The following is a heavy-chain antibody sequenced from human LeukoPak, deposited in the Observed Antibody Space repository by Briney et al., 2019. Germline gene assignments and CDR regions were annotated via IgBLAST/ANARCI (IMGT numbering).Heavy chain of an antibody. V-gene: IGHV4-61*02. J-gene: IGHJ4*02. CDR2: IYTTGRT. CDR1: GGSISSGTYY. CDR3: ARDPHPYYFDY. Sequence: SQTLSLTCTVSGGSISSGTYYWNWIRQPAGKRLEWIGRIYTTGRTNYNPSLKSRVTISVDTSKNQFSLKLSSVTAADTAVYYCARDPHPYYFDYWGQGTLVTVSS.